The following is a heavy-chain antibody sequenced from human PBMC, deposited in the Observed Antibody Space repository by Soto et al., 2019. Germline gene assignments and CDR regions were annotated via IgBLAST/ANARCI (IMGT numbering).Heavy chain of an antibody. CDR2: ISYDGSNK. J-gene: IGHJ4*02. D-gene: IGHD3-22*01. CDR3: AKDHPDYYDSSGYYYVGVPIDY. V-gene: IGHV3-30*18. CDR1: GFTFSSYG. Sequence: QVQLVESGGGVVQPGRSLRLSCAASGFTFSSYGMHWVRQAPGKGLEWVAVISYDGSNKYYADSVKGRFTISRDNSKNTLYLQMNSLRAEDTAVYYCAKDHPDYYDSSGYYYVGVPIDYWGQGTLVTVSS.